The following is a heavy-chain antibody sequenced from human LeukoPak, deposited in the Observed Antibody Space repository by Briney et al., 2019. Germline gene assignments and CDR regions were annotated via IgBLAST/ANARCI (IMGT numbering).Heavy chain of an antibody. V-gene: IGHV1-18*01. Sequence: ASVKVSCKASGYTFDNYGISWVRQAPGQGLEWMGWISAYDGNTNYANKLQGRGTMTTDASTSTAFMELRSLTSDDTAVYFCARDFGMFTISHGDAFAIWGQGTVVTVSS. J-gene: IGHJ3*02. CDR3: ARDFGMFTISHGDAFAI. CDR1: GYTFDNYG. D-gene: IGHD5-24*01. CDR2: ISAYDGNT.